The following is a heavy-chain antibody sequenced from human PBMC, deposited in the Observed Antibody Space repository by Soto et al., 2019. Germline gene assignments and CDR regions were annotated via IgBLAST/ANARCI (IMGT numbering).Heavy chain of an antibody. CDR2: IIPILGIA. CDR1: RVTFSSYT. J-gene: IGHJ4*02. V-gene: IGHV1-69*02. Sequence: ASVKVSCKASRVTFSSYTICWVRQAPGQGLEWMGRIIPILGIANYAQKFQGRVTITADKSTSTAYMELSSLRSEDTAVYYCARGPLGSDYWGQGTLVTVSS. D-gene: IGHD3-10*01. CDR3: ARGPLGSDY.